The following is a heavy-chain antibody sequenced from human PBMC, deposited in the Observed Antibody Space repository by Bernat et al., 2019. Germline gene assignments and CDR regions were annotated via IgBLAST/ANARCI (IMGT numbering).Heavy chain of an antibody. V-gene: IGHV3-23*01. CDR2: ISGSGGSI. CDR3: ARDSDNSIDY. CDR1: GFTFSSYA. J-gene: IGHJ4*02. Sequence: EVQLLESGGGLVQPGGSLRLSCAASGFTFSSYAMSWVRQAPGKGLEWVSAISGSGGSIYYADSVKGRFTISRDNAKNSLYLQMNSLRAEDTAVYYCARDSDNSIDYWGQGTLVTVSS. D-gene: IGHD2/OR15-2a*01.